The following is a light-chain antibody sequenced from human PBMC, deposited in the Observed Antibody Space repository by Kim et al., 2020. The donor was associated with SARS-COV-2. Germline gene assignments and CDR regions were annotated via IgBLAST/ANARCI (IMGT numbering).Light chain of an antibody. CDR2: GAS. V-gene: IGKV3-20*01. CDR1: QSVSNKY. Sequence: EIVLTQSPGTLSLSPGERGTLSCRASQSVSNKYLAWYQQRPGQAPRLLIYGASSRATGIPDRFSGSGSGTDFTLTISRLEPEDFAVYYCQQYGDSPITFGQGTRLEIK. CDR3: QQYGDSPIT. J-gene: IGKJ5*01.